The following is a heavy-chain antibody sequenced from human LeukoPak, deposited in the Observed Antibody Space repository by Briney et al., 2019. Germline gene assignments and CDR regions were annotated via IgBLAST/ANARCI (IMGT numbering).Heavy chain of an antibody. CDR3: ARHSELRGAFDI. V-gene: IGHV4-59*01. CDR2: IYYSGTT. J-gene: IGHJ3*02. Sequence: ASETLSLTCTVSGGSMSSYYWSWIRQPPGKGLEWIGYIYYSGTTSYNPSLKGRVTLSIDTSNNHFALKVRSVTAGDTAMYYCARHSELRGAFDIWGQGTMVTVSS. CDR1: GGSMSSYY. D-gene: IGHD1-7*01.